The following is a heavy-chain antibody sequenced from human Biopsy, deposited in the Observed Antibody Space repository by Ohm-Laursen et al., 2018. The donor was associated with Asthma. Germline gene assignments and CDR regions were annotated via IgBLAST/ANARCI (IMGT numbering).Heavy chain of an antibody. CDR3: ARVASYGDLYFGIDV. CDR1: GAYIGSRDHH. Sequence: SQTLSLTCPVGGAYIGSRDHHWSWIRQSPGTGLEWIGFVFWSGTTHYNRSLERRLSISIDTTRNEFSKTLRSVTAADTAVYFCARVASYGDLYFGIDVWGPGTTVSVS. J-gene: IGHJ6*02. CDR2: VFWSGTT. D-gene: IGHD4-17*01. V-gene: IGHV4-30-4*01.